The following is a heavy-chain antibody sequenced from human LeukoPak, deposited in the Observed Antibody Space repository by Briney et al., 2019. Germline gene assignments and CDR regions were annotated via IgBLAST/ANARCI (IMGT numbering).Heavy chain of an antibody. Sequence: PSETLSLTCTVSGGSISSGGYYWSWIRQHPGKGLEWIVYIYYSGSTYYNPSLKSRVAISVDTSKNQFSLKLSSVTAADTAVYYCARGRYFDWSYYFDYWGQGTLVTVSS. CDR2: IYYSGST. D-gene: IGHD3-9*01. CDR1: GGSISSGGYY. CDR3: ARGRYFDWSYYFDY. J-gene: IGHJ4*02. V-gene: IGHV4-31*03.